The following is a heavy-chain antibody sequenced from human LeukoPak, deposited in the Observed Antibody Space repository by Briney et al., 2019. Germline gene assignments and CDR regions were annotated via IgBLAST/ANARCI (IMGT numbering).Heavy chain of an antibody. D-gene: IGHD1-26*01. J-gene: IGHJ4*02. CDR2: IYYSGNT. CDR3: TRVMMGATTDY. CDR1: GGSITNYY. V-gene: IGHV4-59*01. Sequence: PSETLSLTCTVSGGSITNYYWSWIRQPPGKGLEWIGSIYYSGNTNYNPSLKSRVTISVDTSKNQFSLKLTSVTAADTAVYYCTRVMMGATTDYWGQGTLVTVSP.